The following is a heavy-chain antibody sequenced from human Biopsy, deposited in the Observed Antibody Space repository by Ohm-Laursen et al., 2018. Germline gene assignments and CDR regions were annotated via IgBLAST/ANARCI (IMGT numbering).Heavy chain of an antibody. Sequence: GTLSLTCVAYGATSSDYYWSWIRQPPGKGLEWLGQIDRSGNTNYNPSLKGRLTISANTSKNQFSLKLTSVTAADTAVYFCGNEIYGRDYWGQGALVTVSS. D-gene: IGHD4-17*01. J-gene: IGHJ4*02. CDR1: GATSSDYY. CDR3: GNEIYGRDY. CDR2: IDRSGNT. V-gene: IGHV4-34*08.